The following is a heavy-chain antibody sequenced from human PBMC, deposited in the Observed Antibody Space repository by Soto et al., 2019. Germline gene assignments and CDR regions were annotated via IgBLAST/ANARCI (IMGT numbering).Heavy chain of an antibody. CDR2: ISGSGGST. J-gene: IGHJ6*02. CDR3: ANRDTSMITRYYYGMDV. V-gene: IGHV3-23*01. CDR1: GFAFSNYG. Sequence: PGGSLRLSCAASGFAFSNYGMSWVRQAPGKGLEWVSAISGSGGSTYYADSVKGRFAISRDNSKNTLYLQMNSLRAEDTAVYYCANRDTSMITRYYYGMDVWGQGTTVTVS. D-gene: IGHD5-18*01.